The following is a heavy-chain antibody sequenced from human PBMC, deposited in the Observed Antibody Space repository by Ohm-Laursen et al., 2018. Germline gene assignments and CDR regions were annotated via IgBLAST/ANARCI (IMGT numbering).Heavy chain of an antibody. CDR3: ARDRVDGYDPWGGMDV. D-gene: IGHD5-12*01. V-gene: IGHV4-31*02. Sequence: TLSLTWTVSGGSISSGGYYWSWIRQHPGKGLEWIGYIYYSGSTYYNPSLKSRVTISVDTSKNQFSLKLSSVTAADTAVYYCARDRVDGYDPWGGMDVWGQGTTVTVSS. CDR2: IYYSGST. CDR1: GGSISSGGYY. J-gene: IGHJ6*02.